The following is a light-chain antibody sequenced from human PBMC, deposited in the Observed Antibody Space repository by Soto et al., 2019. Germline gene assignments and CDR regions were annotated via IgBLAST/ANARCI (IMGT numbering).Light chain of an antibody. J-gene: IGKJ4*01. CDR3: QQYSSCPLT. Sequence: EIVMTQSPATLSVSPGERATLSCRASQSVINDYLAWYQQKPGQAPRLLIYGVSTRATGIPARFSGSGSGTEFTLTISSLQSEDFAVYYCQQYSSCPLTFGGGTKVEIK. V-gene: IGKV3-15*01. CDR2: GVS. CDR1: QSVINDY.